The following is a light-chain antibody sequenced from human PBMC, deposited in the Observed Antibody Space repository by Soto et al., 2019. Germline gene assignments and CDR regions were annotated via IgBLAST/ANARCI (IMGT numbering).Light chain of an antibody. Sequence: EIVLTQSPGTLSLSPGERATLSCRASQTVTATYVAWFQQIPGQAPRLLIYDTSTRPTGIPDRFSGSGSGTDFTLTISRLEPEDSAVYCCQQYDRSPYTFGQGTKLEIK. CDR3: QQYDRSPYT. J-gene: IGKJ2*01. V-gene: IGKV3-20*01. CDR1: QTVTATY. CDR2: DTS.